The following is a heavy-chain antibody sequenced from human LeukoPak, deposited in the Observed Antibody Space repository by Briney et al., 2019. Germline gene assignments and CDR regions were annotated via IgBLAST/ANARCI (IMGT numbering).Heavy chain of an antibody. D-gene: IGHD3-22*01. CDR2: ISWNSGSI. CDR3: AKDIRYDSSGPLPDY. CDR1: GFTFDDYA. J-gene: IGHJ4*02. V-gene: IGHV3-9*01. Sequence: GGSLRLSCAASGFTFDDYAMHWVRQAPGKGLEWVSGISWNSGSIGYADSVKGRFTISRDNAKNSLYLQMNSLRAEDTALYYCAKDIRYDSSGPLPDYWGQGTLVTVSS.